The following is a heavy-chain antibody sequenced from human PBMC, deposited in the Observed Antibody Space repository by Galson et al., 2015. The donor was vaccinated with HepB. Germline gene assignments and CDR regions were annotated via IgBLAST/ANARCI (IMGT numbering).Heavy chain of an antibody. Sequence: SLRLSCAASTFIFSTYSVSWVRQAPGKGLEWISYISSGSSGSTTIYYADSVKGRFTISRDNAKNSLYLQMNSLSAEDTAVYFCDFLHGNDFKPLDYWGQGTLITVSS. V-gene: IGHV3-48*04. J-gene: IGHJ4*02. CDR3: DFLHGNDFKPLDY. D-gene: IGHD5-12*01. CDR1: TFIFSTYS. CDR2: ISSGSSGSTTI.